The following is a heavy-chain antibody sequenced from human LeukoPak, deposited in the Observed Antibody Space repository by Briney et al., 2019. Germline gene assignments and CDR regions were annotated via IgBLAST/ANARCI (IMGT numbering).Heavy chain of an antibody. CDR3: ARGYCSGGSCYSYYYYNYMDV. D-gene: IGHD2-15*01. CDR2: IYHSGST. J-gene: IGHJ6*03. V-gene: IGHV4-38-2*02. CDR1: GYSISSGYY. Sequence: SETLSLTCSVSGYSISSGYYWGWIRQPPGKGLEWIGSIYHSGSTYYNPSLKSRVIISVDASKNLFSLKLSSVTAADTAVYYCARGYCSGGSCYSYYYYNYMDVWGKGTMVTVSS.